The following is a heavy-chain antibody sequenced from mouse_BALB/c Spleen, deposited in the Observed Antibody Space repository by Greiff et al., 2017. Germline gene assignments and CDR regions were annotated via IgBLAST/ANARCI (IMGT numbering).Heavy chain of an antibody. J-gene: IGHJ3*01. CDR3: ARQGGFAY. CDR2: ISSGGGST. Sequence: EVQRVESGGGLVKPGGSLKLSCAASGFAFSSYDMSWVRQTPEKRLEWVAYISSGGGSTYYPDTVKGRFTISRDNAKNTLYLQMSSLKSEDTAMYYCARQGGFAYWGQGTLVTVSA. V-gene: IGHV5-12-1*01. CDR1: GFAFSSYD.